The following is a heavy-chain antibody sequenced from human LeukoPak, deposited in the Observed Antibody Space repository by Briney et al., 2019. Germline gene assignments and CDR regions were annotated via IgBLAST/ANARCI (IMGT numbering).Heavy chain of an antibody. CDR2: IYYSGST. CDR1: GGSISSYY. CDR3: ARVAWRRGIPYYYYGMDV. V-gene: IGHV4-59*01. Sequence: KTSETLSLTCTVSGGSISSYYWSWIRQPPGKGLEWIGYIYYSGSTNYNPSLKSRVTISVDTSKNQFSLKLSSVTAADTAVYYCARVAWRRGIPYYYYGMDVWGQGTTVTVSS. J-gene: IGHJ6*02. D-gene: IGHD3-16*01.